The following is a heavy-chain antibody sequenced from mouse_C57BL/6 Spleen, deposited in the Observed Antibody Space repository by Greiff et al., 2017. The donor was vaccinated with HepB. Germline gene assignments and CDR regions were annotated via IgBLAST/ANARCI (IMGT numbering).Heavy chain of an antibody. V-gene: IGHV1-7*01. D-gene: IGHD1-1*01. CDR1: GYTFTSYW. Sequence: VQLQQSGADLAKPGASVKLSCKASGYTFTSYWMHWVKQRPGQGLEWIGYINPSSGYTKYNQKFKDKATLTADKSSSTAYMQLSNLTYEDSAFYYCARGDYGSTFAYWGQGTLVTVSA. J-gene: IGHJ3*01. CDR3: ARGDYGSTFAY. CDR2: INPSSGYT.